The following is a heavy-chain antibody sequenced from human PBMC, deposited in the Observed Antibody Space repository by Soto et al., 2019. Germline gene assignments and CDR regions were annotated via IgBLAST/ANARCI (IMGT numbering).Heavy chain of an antibody. V-gene: IGHV4-4*02. CDR3: ELALPCSVVTCYQSPFDY. D-gene: IGHD2-15*01. CDR1: GGSISSSNW. J-gene: IGHJ4*02. Sequence: QVQLQESGPGLVKPSGTLSLTCAVSGGSISSSNWWSWVRQSPGKGLEWIGEIYHSGSTNYNPSLKSQATMSVDKSHNRFSLRLCSVTAADTSVYDCELALPCSVVTCYQSPFDYWCQGTVVTVSS. CDR2: IYHSGST.